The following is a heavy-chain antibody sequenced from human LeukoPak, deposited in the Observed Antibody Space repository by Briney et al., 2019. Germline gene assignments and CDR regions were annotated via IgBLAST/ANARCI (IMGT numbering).Heavy chain of an antibody. D-gene: IGHD6-13*01. CDR3: AMGYSSSWYGRDSYGMDV. Sequence: GASVKVSCKASGYTFTSYGISWVRQAPGQGLEWMGWISAYNGNTNYAQKLQGRVTMTADTSTSTAYMELRSLRSDDTAVYYCAMGYSSSWYGRDSYGMDVWGQGTTVTVSS. CDR1: GYTFTSYG. CDR2: ISAYNGNT. J-gene: IGHJ6*02. V-gene: IGHV1-18*01.